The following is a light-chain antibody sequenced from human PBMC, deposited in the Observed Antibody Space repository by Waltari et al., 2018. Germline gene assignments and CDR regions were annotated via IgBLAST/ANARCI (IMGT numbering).Light chain of an antibody. J-gene: IGLJ3*02. CDR3: NSYTGSSSWV. CDR1: ASAVAFYTY. Sequence: QSALTQPASVSGSPGQSITISCTGTASAVAFYTYFPWYQQHPGKATKVIIYDVSERPSGVSNRFSGSKSGNSAFLTISGLQAEDEADYYCNSYTGSSSWVFGGGTKLTV. V-gene: IGLV2-14*03. CDR2: DVS.